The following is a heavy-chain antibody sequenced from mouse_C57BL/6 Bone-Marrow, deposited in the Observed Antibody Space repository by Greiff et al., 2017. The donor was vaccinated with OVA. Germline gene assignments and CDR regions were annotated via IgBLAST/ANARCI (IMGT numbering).Heavy chain of an antibody. CDR2: IYPGSGST. D-gene: IGHD2-14*01. CDR3: ASGGGVRRMDY. V-gene: IGHV1-55*01. CDR1: GYTFTSYW. Sequence: VKLMESGAELVKPGASVKMSCKASGYTFTSYWITWVKQRPGQGLEWIGDIYPGSGSTNYNEKFKSKATLTVDTSSSTAYMQLSSLTSEDSAVYYCASGGGVRRMDYCGQGTAVTVTA. J-gene: IGHJ4*01.